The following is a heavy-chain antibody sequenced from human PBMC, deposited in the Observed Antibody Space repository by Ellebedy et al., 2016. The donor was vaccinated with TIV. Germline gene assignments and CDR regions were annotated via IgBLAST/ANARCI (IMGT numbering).Heavy chain of an antibody. V-gene: IGHV3-72*01. J-gene: IGHJ6*02. D-gene: IGHD6-19*01. CDR3: ARHPSVAGPGDV. CDR1: GFTFSDHY. Sequence: GGSLRLSCVASGFTFSDHYMDWVRQAPGKGLEWVARSRNKVNSYSTEYAASVKGRFTVSRDDSKNSVYLQMNSLKTEDTAVYYCARHPSVAGPGDVWGQGTTVTVSS. CDR2: SRNKVNSYST.